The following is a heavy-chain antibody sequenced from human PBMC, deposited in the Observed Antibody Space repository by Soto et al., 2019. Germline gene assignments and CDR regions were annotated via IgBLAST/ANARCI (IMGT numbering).Heavy chain of an antibody. D-gene: IGHD5-12*01. CDR3: ATTILYSGYEHFDY. CDR1: GFTVSSNY. J-gene: IGHJ4*02. Sequence: GGSLRLSCAASGFTVSSNYMSWVRQAPGKGLEWVSVIYSGGSTYYADSVKGRFTISRDNSKNTLYLQMNSLRAEDTAVYYCATTILYSGYEHFDYWGQGTLVTVSS. V-gene: IGHV3-53*01. CDR2: IYSGGST.